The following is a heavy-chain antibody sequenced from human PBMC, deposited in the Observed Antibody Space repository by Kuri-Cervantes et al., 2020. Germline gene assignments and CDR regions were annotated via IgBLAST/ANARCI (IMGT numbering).Heavy chain of an antibody. V-gene: IGHV4-59*13. CDR3: ARVQASYYYYYYMDV. J-gene: IGHJ6*03. Sequence: SETLSLTCTVSGGSISSYYWSWIRQPPGKGLEWIGYIYYSGSTNYNPSLKSRVTISVDTSKNQLSLKLSSVTAADTAVYYCARVQASYYYYYYMDVWGKGTTVTVSS. CDR1: GGSISSYY. D-gene: IGHD4-11*01. CDR2: IYYSGST.